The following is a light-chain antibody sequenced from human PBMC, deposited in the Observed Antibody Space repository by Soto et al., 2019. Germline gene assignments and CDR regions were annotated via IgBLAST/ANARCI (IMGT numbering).Light chain of an antibody. CDR3: CSYTSSTTYV. J-gene: IGLJ1*01. V-gene: IGLV2-14*01. Sequence: QSVLTQPASVSGSPGQSITISCTGTNVDVGGYNYVSWYQQHPGKAPKLIIYAVTNRPSGVSIRFSGSKSGNTASLTISGLQAEDEADYYCCSYTSSTTYVFGPGTKGTVL. CDR2: AVT. CDR1: NVDVGGYNY.